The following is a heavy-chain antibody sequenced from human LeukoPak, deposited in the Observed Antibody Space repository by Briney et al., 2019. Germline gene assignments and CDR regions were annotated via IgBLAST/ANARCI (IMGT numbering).Heavy chain of an antibody. V-gene: IGHV4-34*01. D-gene: IGHD1-1*01. J-gene: IGHJ4*02. CDR3: ARKERAFDY. Sequence: SETLSLTCAVYGGSFSGYYWSWIRQPPGKGLEWIGEINHSGSTNYNPPLKSRVTISVDTSKNQFSLKLSSVTAADTAVYYCARKERAFDYWGQGTLVTVSS. CDR1: GGSFSGYY. CDR2: INHSGST.